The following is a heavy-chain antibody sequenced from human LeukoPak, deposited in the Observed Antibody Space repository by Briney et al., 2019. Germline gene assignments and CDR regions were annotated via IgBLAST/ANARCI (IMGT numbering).Heavy chain of an antibody. V-gene: IGHV3-30*02. CDR2: IRYDGSNK. D-gene: IGHD5-18*01. J-gene: IGHJ4*02. Sequence: PGGSLRLSCAASGFTFSSYGMHWVRQAPGKGLEWVAFIRYDGSNKYYAYSVKGRFTISRDNSKNTLYLQMNSLRAEDTAVYYCAKDLDGNSYGCDYWGQRTLVTVSP. CDR1: GFTFSSYG. CDR3: AKDLDGNSYGCDY.